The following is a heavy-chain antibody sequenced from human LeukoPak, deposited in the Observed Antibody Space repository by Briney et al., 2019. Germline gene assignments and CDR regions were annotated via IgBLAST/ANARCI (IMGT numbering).Heavy chain of an antibody. Sequence: GGSLRLSCAASGFTFSNYAMSWVRQAPGKGLEWVSAINDSGGSTYYADSVKGRFTISRDNSKNTLYLQMNSLRAEDTAVYYCAKPAISSRGWYYDYWGQGTLVTVSS. CDR3: AKPAISSRGWYYDY. V-gene: IGHV3-23*01. J-gene: IGHJ4*02. CDR2: INDSGGST. CDR1: GFTFSNYA. D-gene: IGHD6-19*01.